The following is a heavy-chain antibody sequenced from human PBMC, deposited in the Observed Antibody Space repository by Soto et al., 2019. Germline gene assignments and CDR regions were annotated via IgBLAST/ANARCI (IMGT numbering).Heavy chain of an antibody. D-gene: IGHD6-6*01. J-gene: IGHJ4*01. CDR2: FYSAGST. Sequence: GGSLRLSCAVSGLTVSRTQMSWVRQAPGKGLQWVSVFYSAGSTYYANAVKGRFTISRDISENKIFLELNGLTVDDTAVYYCARAREPEYSSSIFFDYWGRGTVVTVSS. CDR1: GLTVSRTQ. CDR3: ARAREPEYSSSIFFDY. V-gene: IGHV3-53*01.